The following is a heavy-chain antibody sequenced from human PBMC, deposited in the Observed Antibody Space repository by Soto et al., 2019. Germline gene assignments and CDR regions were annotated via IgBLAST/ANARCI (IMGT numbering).Heavy chain of an antibody. Sequence: EVQLVESGGGFVKPGGSLRLSCAASGFTFSNAWMSWVRQAPGKGLEWVARIKSKIDGGTTDHAAPVKGRFTISRDDSKNTLYLQMNSLETEDTAVYYCTTYDYIWGSDRYRWAYWGQGALVTVSS. CDR1: GFTFSNAW. V-gene: IGHV3-15*01. CDR2: IKSKIDGGTT. CDR3: TTYDYIWGSDRYRWAY. D-gene: IGHD3-16*02. J-gene: IGHJ4*02.